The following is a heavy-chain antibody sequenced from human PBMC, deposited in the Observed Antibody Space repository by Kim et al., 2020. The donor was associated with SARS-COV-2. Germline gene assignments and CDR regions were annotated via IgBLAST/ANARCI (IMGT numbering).Heavy chain of an antibody. J-gene: IGHJ4*02. D-gene: IGHD3-22*01. Sequence: PVKGRFTISRDTTKNTLSLQMNSLRAEDTGLYYCAKDAMILVVINYFDSWGQGTLVTVSS. V-gene: IGHV3-23*01. CDR3: AKDAMILVVINYFDS.